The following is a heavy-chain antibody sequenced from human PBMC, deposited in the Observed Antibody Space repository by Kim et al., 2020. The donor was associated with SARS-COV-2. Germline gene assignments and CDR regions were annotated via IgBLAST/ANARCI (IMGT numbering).Heavy chain of an antibody. CDR1: GYSFTSYW. V-gene: IGHV5-51*01. CDR3: ARRPAHSGYDSYYFDY. D-gene: IGHD5-12*01. Sequence: GESLKISCKGSGYSFTSYWIGWVRQMPGKGLEWMGIIYPGDSDTRYSPSFQGQVTISADKSISTAYLQWSSLKASDTAMYYCARRPAHSGYDSYYFDYWGQGTLVTVSS. CDR2: IYPGDSDT. J-gene: IGHJ4*02.